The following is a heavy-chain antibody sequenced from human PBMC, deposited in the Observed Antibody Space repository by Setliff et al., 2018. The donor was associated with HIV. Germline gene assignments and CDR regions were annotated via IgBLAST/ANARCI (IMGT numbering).Heavy chain of an antibody. D-gene: IGHD3-10*01. CDR1: GGSITSGFYY. Sequence: SETLSLTCTVSGGSITSGFYYWTWIRQPAGKGLEWIGHVFSSGSTNYNPSLKSRVTVSIDTSKNQFSLELSSVTAADTAVYHCVRHGGEARLWSGRGNWFDPWGQGISVTVSS. J-gene: IGHJ5*02. CDR2: VFSSGST. CDR3: VRHGGEARLWSGRGNWFDP. V-gene: IGHV4-61*09.